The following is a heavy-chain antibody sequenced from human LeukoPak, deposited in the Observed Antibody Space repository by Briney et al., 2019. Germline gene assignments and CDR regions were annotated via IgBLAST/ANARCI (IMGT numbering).Heavy chain of an antibody. J-gene: IGHJ3*02. CDR1: GYTFTSYG. V-gene: IGHV1-18*01. CDR3: ARFQYYDILTGYYGAFDI. D-gene: IGHD3-9*01. Sequence: ASVKVSCKASGYTFTSYGISWVRQAPGQGLEWMGWISAYNGNTNYAQKLQGRVTMTTDTSTSTAYMELRSLGSDDTAVYYCARFQYYDILTGYYGAFDIWGQGTMVTVSS. CDR2: ISAYNGNT.